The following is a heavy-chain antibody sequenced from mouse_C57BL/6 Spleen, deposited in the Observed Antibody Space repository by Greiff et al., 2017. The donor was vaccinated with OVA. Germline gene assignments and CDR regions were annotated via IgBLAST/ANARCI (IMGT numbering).Heavy chain of an antibody. Sequence: EVMLVESGGGLVKPGGSLKLSCAASGFTFSDYGMHWVRQAPEKGLEWVAYISSGSSTIYYADTVKGRFTISRDNAKNTLFLQMTSLRSEDTAMYYCARFPDYAMDYWGQGTSVTVSS. J-gene: IGHJ4*01. CDR2: ISSGSSTI. CDR3: ARFPDYAMDY. V-gene: IGHV5-17*01. CDR1: GFTFSDYG.